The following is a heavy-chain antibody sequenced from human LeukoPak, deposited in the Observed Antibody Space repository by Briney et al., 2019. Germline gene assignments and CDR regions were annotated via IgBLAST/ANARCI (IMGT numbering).Heavy chain of an antibody. CDR1: GDSISSSSYY. Sequence: SESLSLTCTVSGDSISSSSYYWGWIRQPPGKGLEWIGSIYYSGSTYYNPSLKSRVTISVDTSRNLFSLKLSSVTAADTAVYYCARGGKRVVVPAAPARKIDYWGQGTLVTVSS. CDR2: IYYSGST. D-gene: IGHD2-2*01. V-gene: IGHV4-39*07. CDR3: ARGGKRVVVPAAPARKIDY. J-gene: IGHJ4*02.